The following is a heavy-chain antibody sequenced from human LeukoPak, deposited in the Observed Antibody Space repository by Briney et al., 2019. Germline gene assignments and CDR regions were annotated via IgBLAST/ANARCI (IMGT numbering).Heavy chain of an antibody. CDR1: GFTFSSYS. CDR3: AREKKSNITMVRGVKGGWFDP. J-gene: IGHJ5*02. D-gene: IGHD3-10*01. Sequence: GGSLRLSCAASGFTFSSYSMNWVRQAPGKGLEWVSSISSSSSYIYYADLVKGRFTISRDNAKNSLYLQMNSLRAEDTAVYYCAREKKSNITMVRGVKGGWFDPWGQGTLVTVSS. V-gene: IGHV3-21*01. CDR2: ISSSSSYI.